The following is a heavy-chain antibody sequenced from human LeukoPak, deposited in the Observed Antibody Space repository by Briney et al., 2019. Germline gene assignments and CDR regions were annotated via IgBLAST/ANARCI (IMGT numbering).Heavy chain of an antibody. J-gene: IGHJ6*03. CDR2: IYPGDSDT. D-gene: IGHD6-19*01. Sequence: GESLKISCQGSGYSFTSYWIGWVRQMPGKGREWMGIIYPGDSDTRYSPSFQGQVTISADKSISTAYLQWSSLKASDTAMYYCVRTIAVAGTSSRLDYYYYMDVWGKGTTVTVSS. CDR1: GYSFTSYW. V-gene: IGHV5-51*01. CDR3: VRTIAVAGTSSRLDYYYYMDV.